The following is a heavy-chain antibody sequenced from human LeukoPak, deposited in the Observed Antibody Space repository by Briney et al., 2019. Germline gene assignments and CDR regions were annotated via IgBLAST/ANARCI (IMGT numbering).Heavy chain of an antibody. CDR1: GYNFACLW. Sequence: GESLKISCQGSGYNFACLWIGWVRQMPGKGLEWLGIIYPGDSDTKYSPSFEGQVTISADKSIDTAYLQWSSLKASDNGMYFCARVLGSGTYLYYLDFWGQGTLVTVSS. J-gene: IGHJ4*02. V-gene: IGHV5-51*01. D-gene: IGHD3-10*01. CDR3: ARVLGSGTYLYYLDF. CDR2: IYPGDSDT.